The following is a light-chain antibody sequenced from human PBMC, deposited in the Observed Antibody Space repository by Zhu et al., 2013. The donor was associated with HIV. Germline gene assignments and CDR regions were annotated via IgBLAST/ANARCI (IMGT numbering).Light chain of an antibody. J-gene: IGKJ2*03. CDR3: QQYYNTPPS. V-gene: IGKV4-1*01. CDR1: QSVSSSY. Sequence: EIVLTQSPGTLSLSPGERATLSCRASQSVSSSYLAWYQQKPGQPPKVLIYWASTRESGVPDRFSGSGSGTDFTLTISSLQAEDVAVYYCQQYYNTPPSFGQGTKLEIK. CDR2: WAS.